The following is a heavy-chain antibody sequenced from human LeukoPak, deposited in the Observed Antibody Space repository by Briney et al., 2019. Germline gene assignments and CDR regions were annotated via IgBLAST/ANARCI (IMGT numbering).Heavy chain of an antibody. CDR2: IYTSGST. V-gene: IGHV4-61*02. Sequence: SQTLSLTCTVSGGSISSGSYSWSWIRQPAGKGLEWIGRIYTSGSTNYNPSLKSRVTISVDTSKNQFSLKLSSVTAADTAVYYCARDGATVVTPDYNWFDPWGQGTLVTVSS. CDR3: ARDGATVVTPDYNWFDP. D-gene: IGHD4-23*01. J-gene: IGHJ5*02. CDR1: GGSISSGSYS.